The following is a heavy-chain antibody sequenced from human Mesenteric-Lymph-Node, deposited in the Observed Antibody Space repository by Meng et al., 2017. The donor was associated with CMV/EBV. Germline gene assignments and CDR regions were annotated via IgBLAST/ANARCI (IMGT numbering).Heavy chain of an antibody. CDR1: GFTFSDYY. Sequence: GFLRLPCAASGFTFSDYYMSWIRQAPGKGLEWVSYISSSGSTIYYADSVKGRFTISRDNAKNSLYLQMNSLRAEDTAVYYCARGRDIVASWKSAFDIWGQGTMVTVSS. J-gene: IGHJ3*02. CDR2: ISSSGSTI. D-gene: IGHD5-12*01. CDR3: ARGRDIVASWKSAFDI. V-gene: IGHV3-11*04.